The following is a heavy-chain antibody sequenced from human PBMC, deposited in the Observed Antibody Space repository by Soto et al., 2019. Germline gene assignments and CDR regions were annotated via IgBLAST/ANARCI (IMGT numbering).Heavy chain of an antibody. V-gene: IGHV4-39*01. Sequence: SETLSLTCTFSVGSTNSRSDYWGWIRQPPWKGLEWIGSVYYSGSTHDNPSLQSRVTISVDTSRNQFSLNLISVTAADTAVYFCARQPRGPGYGERGLYFEHWGQGTLVSVSS. D-gene: IGHD3-16*01. CDR2: VYYSGST. CDR3: ARQPRGPGYGERGLYFEH. J-gene: IGHJ4*02. CDR1: VGSTNSRSDY.